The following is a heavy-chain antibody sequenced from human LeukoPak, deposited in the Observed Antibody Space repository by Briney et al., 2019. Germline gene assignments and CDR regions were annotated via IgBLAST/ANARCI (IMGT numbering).Heavy chain of an antibody. Sequence: PSETLSLTCTFTGGSISSSYFYWGWLRQPPGKGLEWIGTISYSGTTYYNPSLKRRATISVDTSKNQFFLRLSSVTAADTAVYYCARSRGRSYGDWGQGTLVTVSS. CDR1: GGSISSSYFY. V-gene: IGHV4-39*01. J-gene: IGHJ4*02. CDR2: ISYSGTT. CDR3: ARSRGRSYGD. D-gene: IGHD5-18*01.